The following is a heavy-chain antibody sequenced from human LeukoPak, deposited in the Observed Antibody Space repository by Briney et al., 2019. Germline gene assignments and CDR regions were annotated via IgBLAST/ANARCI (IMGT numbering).Heavy chain of an antibody. V-gene: IGHV4-34*01. Sequence: PSETLSLTCAVYGGSFSGYYWSWIRQPPGKGLEWIGEINHSGSTNYNPSLKSRVTISVDTSKNRFSLKLSSVTAADTAVYYCARVDTAMASGIDYWGQGTLVTVSS. CDR2: INHSGST. CDR1: GGSFSGYY. D-gene: IGHD5-18*01. J-gene: IGHJ4*02. CDR3: ARVDTAMASGIDY.